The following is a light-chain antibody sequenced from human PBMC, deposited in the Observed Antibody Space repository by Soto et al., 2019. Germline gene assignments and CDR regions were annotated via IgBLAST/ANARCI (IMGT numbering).Light chain of an antibody. CDR3: QQSDTSPWT. CDR2: AAS. CDR1: QSIASY. J-gene: IGKJ1*01. V-gene: IGKV1-39*01. Sequence: DIQMTQSPSSLSASVGDRVTITCRASQSIASYLTWYQQKTGKAPRILIYAASNLQSGVPSRFSGSGSGTDFTLTIRSLQPEDFATYYCQQSDTSPWTFGQGTKVEIK.